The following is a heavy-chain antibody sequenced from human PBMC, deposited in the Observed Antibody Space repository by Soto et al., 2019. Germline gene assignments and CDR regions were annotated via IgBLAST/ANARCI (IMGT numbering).Heavy chain of an antibody. J-gene: IGHJ4*02. CDR1: GGTLSSYT. CDR2: IIPILGIA. Sequence: GASVKVSCKASGGTLSSYTISWVRQAPGKGFEWMGRIIPILGIANYAQKFQGRATITADKSTSTAYMGLSSLRSEDTAVYYCAREDDYGDYSIDYWGQGTLVTVPS. V-gene: IGHV1-69*04. CDR3: AREDDYGDYSIDY. D-gene: IGHD4-17*01.